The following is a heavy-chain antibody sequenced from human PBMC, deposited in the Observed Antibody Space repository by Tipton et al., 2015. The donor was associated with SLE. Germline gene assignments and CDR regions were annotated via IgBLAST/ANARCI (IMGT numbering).Heavy chain of an antibody. V-gene: IGHV3-9*01. D-gene: IGHD1-1*01. J-gene: IGHJ6*02. CDR2: ISWNSGSI. CDR1: GFTFDDYA. Sequence: SLRLSCAASGFTFDDYAMHWVRQAPGKGLEWVSGISWNSGSIGYADSVKGRFTISRDNAKNSLYLQMNSLRAEDTALYYCAKDVGNCDYYGEDVWRQRATLPVS. CDR3: AKDVGNCDYYGEDV.